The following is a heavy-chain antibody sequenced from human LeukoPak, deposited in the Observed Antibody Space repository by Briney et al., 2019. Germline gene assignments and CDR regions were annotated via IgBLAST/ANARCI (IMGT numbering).Heavy chain of an antibody. V-gene: IGHV3-48*03. Sequence: GGSLRLSCEASGFTFSTYEMNWVRQTPGKGLEWVSCIGSSGSTIYYADSVKGRFTISRDNSKNTLYLQMNSLRAEDTAVYYCASLKIAAAGSGAFDIWGQGTMVTVSS. CDR1: GFTFSTYE. D-gene: IGHD6-13*01. J-gene: IGHJ3*02. CDR3: ASLKIAAAGSGAFDI. CDR2: IGSSGSTI.